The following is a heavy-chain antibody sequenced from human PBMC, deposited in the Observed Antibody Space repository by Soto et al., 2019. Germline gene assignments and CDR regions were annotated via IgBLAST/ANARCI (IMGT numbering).Heavy chain of an antibody. J-gene: IGHJ6*03. Sequence: PSETLSLTCTVSGGSISSSSYYWGWIRQPPGKGLEWIGSIYYSGSTYYNPSLKSRFTISRDNAKNSLYLQMNSLRAEDTAVYYCARDRTMDDFWSGYYPYYYYYMDVWGKGTTVTVSS. D-gene: IGHD3-3*01. CDR2: IYYSGST. CDR1: GGSISSSSYY. V-gene: IGHV4-39*07. CDR3: ARDRTMDDFWSGYYPYYYYYMDV.